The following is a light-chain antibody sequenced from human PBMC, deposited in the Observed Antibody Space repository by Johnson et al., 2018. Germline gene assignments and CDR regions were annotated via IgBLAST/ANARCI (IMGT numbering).Light chain of an antibody. CDR1: SSNIGNNY. CDR3: GTWDSSLSAVNV. V-gene: IGLV1-51*02. J-gene: IGLJ1*01. Sequence: QSVLTQPPSVSAAPGQKVTIYCSGSSSNIGNNYVSWYQQLPGTAPKLLIYENNKRPSGIPDRFSGSKSGTSATLGITGLQTGDEADYYCGTWDSSLSAVNVFGTGTKVTVL. CDR2: ENN.